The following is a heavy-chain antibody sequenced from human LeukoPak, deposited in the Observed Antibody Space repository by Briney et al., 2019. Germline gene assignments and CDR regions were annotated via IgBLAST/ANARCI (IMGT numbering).Heavy chain of an antibody. CDR2: IHTSGST. Sequence: SETLSLTCTVSGGSISTYYWSWIRQPAGKGLKWIGRIHTSGSTNYNPSFKSRVTMSVDTSKNQFSLKLSSVTAADTAVYYCAKGSRNRPGDYWGQGTLVTVSS. CDR1: GGSISTYY. J-gene: IGHJ4*02. D-gene: IGHD2/OR15-2a*01. V-gene: IGHV4-4*07. CDR3: AKGSRNRPGDY.